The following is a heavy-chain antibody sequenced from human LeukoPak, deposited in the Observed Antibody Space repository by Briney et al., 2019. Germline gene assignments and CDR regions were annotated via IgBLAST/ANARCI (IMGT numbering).Heavy chain of an antibody. J-gene: IGHJ4*02. D-gene: IGHD1-26*01. CDR2: IIPIFGTA. CDR1: GYTFTSYG. CDR3: ARGMSGSYYYFDY. V-gene: IGHV1-69*13. Sequence: GASVKVSCKASGYTFTSYGISWVRQAPGQGLEWMGGIIPIFGTANYAQKFQGRVTITADESTSTAYMELSSLRSEDTAVYYCARGMSGSYYYFDYWGQGTLVTVSS.